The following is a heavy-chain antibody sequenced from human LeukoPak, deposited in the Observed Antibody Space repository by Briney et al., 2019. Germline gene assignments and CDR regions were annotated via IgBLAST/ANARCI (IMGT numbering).Heavy chain of an antibody. CDR2: IGTAGDT. CDR1: GFTFSSYD. Sequence: GGPLRLSCGPSGFTFSSYDMHWVRQATGKGLEWVSAIGTAGDTYYPGSVKGRFTISRENAKNSLYLQMNSLRAGDTAVYYCARVVSRSGFDYWGQGTLVTVSS. J-gene: IGHJ4*02. V-gene: IGHV3-13*04. D-gene: IGHD6-19*01. CDR3: ARVVSRSGFDY.